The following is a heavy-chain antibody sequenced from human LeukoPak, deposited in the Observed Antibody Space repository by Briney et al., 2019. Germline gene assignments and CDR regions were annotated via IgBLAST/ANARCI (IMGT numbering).Heavy chain of an antibody. Sequence: GGSLRLSCAASGFTFSDYYMSWIRQAPGKGLEWVSYISSSGSTIYYADSVKGRFTIPRDNAKNSLYLQMNSLRAEDTAVYYCARTLENYYYYGMDVWGQGTTVTVSS. CDR2: ISSSGSTI. J-gene: IGHJ6*02. CDR3: ARTLENYYYYGMDV. D-gene: IGHD3-3*01. CDR1: GFTFSDYY. V-gene: IGHV3-11*01.